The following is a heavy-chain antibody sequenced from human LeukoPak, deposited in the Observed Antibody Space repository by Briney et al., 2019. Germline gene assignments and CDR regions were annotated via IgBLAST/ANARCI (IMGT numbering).Heavy chain of an antibody. V-gene: IGHV4-59*11. J-gene: IGHJ4*02. Sequence: SETLSLTCTVSGGSISSHYWSWIRQPPGKGLEWIGYIYYSGSTNYNPSLKSRVTISVDTSKNQFSLKLSSVTAADTAVYYCARDFGYSSSLFGYWGQGTLVTVSS. CDR2: IYYSGST. CDR3: ARDFGYSSSLFGY. D-gene: IGHD6-6*01. CDR1: GGSISSHY.